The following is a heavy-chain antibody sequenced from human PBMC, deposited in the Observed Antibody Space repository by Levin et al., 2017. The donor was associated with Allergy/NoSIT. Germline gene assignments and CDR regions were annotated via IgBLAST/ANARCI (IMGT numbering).Heavy chain of an antibody. CDR1: GGSISSSSYY. CDR3: ARRGDCSSTSCYLDY. D-gene: IGHD2-2*01. Sequence: SETLSLTCTVSGGSISSSSYYWGWIRQPPGKGLEWIGSIYYSGSTYYNPSLKSRVTISVDTSKNLFSLKLSSVTAADTAVYYCARRGDCSSTSCYLDYWGQGTLVTVSS. J-gene: IGHJ4*02. CDR2: IYYSGST. V-gene: IGHV4-39*01.